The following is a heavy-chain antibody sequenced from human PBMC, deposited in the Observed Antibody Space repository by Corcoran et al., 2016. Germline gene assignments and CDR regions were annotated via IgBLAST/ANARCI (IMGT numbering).Heavy chain of an antibody. D-gene: IGHD5-12*01. V-gene: IGHV4-59*01. CDR1: GGSINSYY. CDR3: ARGGFGYDPSGPSVIYFQH. Sequence: QVQLQESGPGLVKPSETLSLTCTVSGGSINSYYWSWIRQPPGKGLECIGYIYYSGSTNYNPSLKSRVTISVDTSKNQFSLKLSSVTAADTAVYYCARGGFGYDPSGPSVIYFQHWGQGTLVTVSS. J-gene: IGHJ1*01. CDR2: IYYSGST.